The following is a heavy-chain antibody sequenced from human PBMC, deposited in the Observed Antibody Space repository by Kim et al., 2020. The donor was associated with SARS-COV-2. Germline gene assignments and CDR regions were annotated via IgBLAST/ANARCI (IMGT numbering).Heavy chain of an antibody. V-gene: IGHV3-33*05. D-gene: IGHD3-16*01. CDR1: GFRLTDHD. CDR3: ASGPWYYSETTGAV. Sequence: EGSLRLSCTASGFRLTDHDAHWVRQPPGKGLEWVAILSYDGRNEYYENSVRGRFTVSRDNSKNTVYLQMNALRDEDTDVYYCASGPWYYSETTGAVWGQGTLVTVSS. J-gene: IGHJ4*02. CDR2: LSYDGRNE.